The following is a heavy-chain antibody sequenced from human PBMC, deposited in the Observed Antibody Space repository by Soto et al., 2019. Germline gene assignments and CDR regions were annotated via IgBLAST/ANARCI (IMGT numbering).Heavy chain of an antibody. CDR1: GGSISSGDYY. D-gene: IGHD3-22*01. V-gene: IGHV4-30-4*01. CDR3: ARGVIGTMIVVVIPHWFDP. Sequence: SETLSLTCTVSGGSISSGDYYWSWIRQPPGKGLEWIGYIYYSGSTYYNPSLKSRVTISVDTSKNQFSLKLSSVTAADTAVYYCARGVIGTMIVVVIPHWFDPWGQGTLVTVPQ. CDR2: IYYSGST. J-gene: IGHJ5*02.